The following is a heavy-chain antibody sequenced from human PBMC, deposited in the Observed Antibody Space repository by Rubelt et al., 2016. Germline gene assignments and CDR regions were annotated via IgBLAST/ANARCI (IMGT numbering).Heavy chain of an antibody. CDR1: GFTFSSYA. CDR3: ARVRYSNWFDP. J-gene: IGHJ5*02. D-gene: IGHD1-14*01. Sequence: GVVQPGRSLRLSCAASGFTFSSYAMHWVRQAPGKGLEWVAVISYDGSNKYYADSVKGRFTISRDNSKNTLYLQMNSLRAEDTAVYYCARVRYSNWFDPWGQGTLVTVSS. CDR2: ISYDGSNK. V-gene: IGHV3-30*04.